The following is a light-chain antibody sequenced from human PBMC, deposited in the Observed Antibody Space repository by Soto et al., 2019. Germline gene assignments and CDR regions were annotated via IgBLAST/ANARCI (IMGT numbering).Light chain of an antibody. V-gene: IGLV8-61*01. Sequence: QTLGTHEPSFSLSPGGIVTLTCGLNSGSVSTSSYPSWYQQTPGQTPRTLIYSTNNRSSGVPDRFSGSILGNKAALTITGAQADDESDHYCLLYMGSAIYVFGIGTKVTVL. J-gene: IGLJ1*01. CDR3: LLYMGSAIYV. CDR2: STN. CDR1: SGSVSTSSY.